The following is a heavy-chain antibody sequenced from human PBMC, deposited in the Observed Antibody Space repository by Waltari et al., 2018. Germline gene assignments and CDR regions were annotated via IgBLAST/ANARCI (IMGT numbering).Heavy chain of an antibody. CDR2: ISSSSSYL. CDR1: GFTFSSYT. Sequence: EVQLVESGGGLVKPGGSLRLSCATSGFTFSSYTIHWVRQAPGKGLEWVSSISSSSSYLYYADSVKGRFTSSRDNVKNSLFLQMNSLRAEDTAVYYCARDPGQWLPNDYFDFWGQGTLVTVSS. D-gene: IGHD6-19*01. CDR3: ARDPGQWLPNDYFDF. V-gene: IGHV3-21*01. J-gene: IGHJ4*02.